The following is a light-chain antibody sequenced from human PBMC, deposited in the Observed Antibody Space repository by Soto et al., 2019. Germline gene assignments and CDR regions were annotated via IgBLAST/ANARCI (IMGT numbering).Light chain of an antibody. CDR2: GAS. J-gene: IGKJ1*01. CDR1: QRVISRY. V-gene: IGKV3-20*01. CDR3: QYYGDSPRT. Sequence: ELVLTHSPGTLSLSPWARATLSCRASQRVISRYLAWYQKKPGQPPRLLIYGASTRATGIPDRFGGSGSETDFTLTISSLDPDDFAVYHCQYYGDSPRTFGQGTKVDIK.